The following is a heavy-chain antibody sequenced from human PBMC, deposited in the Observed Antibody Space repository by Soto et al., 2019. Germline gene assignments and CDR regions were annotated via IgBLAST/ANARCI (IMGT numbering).Heavy chain of an antibody. V-gene: IGHV3-7*01. D-gene: IGHD3-3*01. CDR1: GFTFSSYW. CDR3: ARDRYSYYDFWRCALPYYYFGMDV. CDR2: IKQDGSEK. Sequence: PGGSLRLSCAASGFTFSSYWMSWVRQAPGKGLEWVANIKQDGSEKYYVDSVKGRFTISRDNAKNSLYLQMNSLRAEDTAVYYCARDRYSYYDFWRCALPYYYFGMDVWGKGTTVTVSS. J-gene: IGHJ6*04.